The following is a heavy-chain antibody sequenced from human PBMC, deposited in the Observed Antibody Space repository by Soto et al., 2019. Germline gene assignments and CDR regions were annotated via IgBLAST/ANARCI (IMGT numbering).Heavy chain of an antibody. Sequence: GGSLRLSCAASGFTFSSYAMSWVRQAPGKGLEWVSAISGSGGSTYYADSVKGRFTISRDNSKNTLYLQMNSLRAEDTAVYYCAKTLIPLGELSLPPAHAFDIWGQGTMVTVSS. V-gene: IGHV3-23*01. J-gene: IGHJ3*02. CDR1: GFTFSSYA. CDR2: ISGSGGST. CDR3: AKTLIPLGELSLPPAHAFDI. D-gene: IGHD3-16*02.